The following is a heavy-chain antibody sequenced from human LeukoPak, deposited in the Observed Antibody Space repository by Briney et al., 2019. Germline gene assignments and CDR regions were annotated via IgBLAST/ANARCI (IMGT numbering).Heavy chain of an antibody. CDR1: GYNFIDSY. Sequence: ASVKVSCKASGYNFIDSYIHWVRQAPGQGLDWMGWIGPNSGGTHYAEKFQGRVTMTSDTSISTAYMALSRLTSDDTAVYYCARTGFEHRGQGTLVTVSS. J-gene: IGHJ4*02. V-gene: IGHV1-2*02. CDR3: ARTGFEH. CDR2: IGPNSGGT.